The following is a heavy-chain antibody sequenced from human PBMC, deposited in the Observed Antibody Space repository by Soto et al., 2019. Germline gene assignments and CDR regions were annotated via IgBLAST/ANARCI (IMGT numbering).Heavy chain of an antibody. CDR1: GGSIISSY. V-gene: IGHV4-59*08. Sequence: SGTLSLTCTVSGGSIISSYWTWIRQPPGKRLEWIGYTHYSGSTNYSPSLKSRVTISVDTSKQQFSLKLSSVTAADTAVYYCARRIVILAADYGMDVWGQGTTVT. J-gene: IGHJ6*02. D-gene: IGHD2-15*01. CDR3: ARRIVILAADYGMDV. CDR2: THYSGST.